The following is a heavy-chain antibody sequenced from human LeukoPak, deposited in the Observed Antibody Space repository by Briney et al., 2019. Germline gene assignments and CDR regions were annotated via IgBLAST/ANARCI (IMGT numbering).Heavy chain of an antibody. D-gene: IGHD3-10*01. V-gene: IGHV1-18*01. J-gene: IGHJ6*02. CDR3: ARDSADYYGSGSYYTLISGYYYYYYGMDV. CDR2: ISAYNGNT. CDR1: VYTFTSYG. Sequence: GASVKVSCKSPVYTFTSYGIRGVRQAPGQGLEWVGWISAYNGNTNYAQKLQGRVTMTTDTYTSTAYMELRSLRSDDTAVYYCARDSADYYGSGSYYTLISGYYYYYYGMDVWGQGTTVTVSS.